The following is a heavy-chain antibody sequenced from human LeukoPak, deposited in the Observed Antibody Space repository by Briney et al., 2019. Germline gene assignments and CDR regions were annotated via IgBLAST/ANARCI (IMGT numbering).Heavy chain of an antibody. CDR1: GFTFSSYS. J-gene: IGHJ6*02. CDR2: ISSSSSTI. CDR3: ARDRGLGIAVAVGLDV. V-gene: IGHV3-48*04. D-gene: IGHD6-19*01. Sequence: GGSLRLSCAASGFTFSSYSMNWVRQAPWKGLEWVSYISSSSSTIYYADSVKGRFTISRDNAKNSLYLQMNSLRAEDTAVYYCARDRGLGIAVAVGLDVWGQGTTVTVSS.